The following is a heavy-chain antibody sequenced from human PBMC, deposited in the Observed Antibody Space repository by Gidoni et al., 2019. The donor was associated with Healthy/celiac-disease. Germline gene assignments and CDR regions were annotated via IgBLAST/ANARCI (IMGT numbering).Heavy chain of an antibody. CDR1: GFSLSTSGMC. J-gene: IGHJ3*02. D-gene: IGHD2-2*02. Sequence: QVTLRESGPALVKPTQTLTLTCTFSGFSLSTSGMCVSWIRQPPGKALEWLARIDWDDDKYYSTSLKTRLTISKDTSKNQVVLTMTNMDPVDTATYYCARIPGPFSSAINGEDAFDIWGQGTMVTVSS. CDR2: IDWDDDK. V-gene: IGHV2-70*15. CDR3: ARIPGPFSSAINGEDAFDI.